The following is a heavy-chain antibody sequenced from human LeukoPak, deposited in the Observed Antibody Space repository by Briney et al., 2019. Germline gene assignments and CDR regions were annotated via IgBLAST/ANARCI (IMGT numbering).Heavy chain of an antibody. D-gene: IGHD2-15*01. CDR3: AKDRDIVVVVAATFDY. CDR2: IYPGGDI. J-gene: IGHJ4*02. Sequence: GGSLRLSCAASEVTVTSNYLSWVRQAPGKGLQWVSVIYPGGDIYYSDSVKGRFTISRDNSKNTLYLQMNSLRAEDTAVYYCAKDRDIVVVVAATFDYWGQGTLVTVSS. CDR1: EVTVTSNY. V-gene: IGHV3-53*01.